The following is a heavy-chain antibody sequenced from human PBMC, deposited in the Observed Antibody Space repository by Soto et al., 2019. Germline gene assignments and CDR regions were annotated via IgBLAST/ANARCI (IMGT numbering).Heavy chain of an antibody. Sequence: SETLSLTCTVSGGSISSYYWSWIRQPPGKGLEWIGYIYYSGSTNYNPSLKSRVTISVDTSKNQFSLKLSSVTAADTAVYYCARQARGSDFWSGYYMDVWGKGTTVTVSS. CDR1: GGSISSYY. CDR3: ARQARGSDFWSGYYMDV. J-gene: IGHJ6*03. D-gene: IGHD3-3*01. CDR2: IYYSGST. V-gene: IGHV4-59*08.